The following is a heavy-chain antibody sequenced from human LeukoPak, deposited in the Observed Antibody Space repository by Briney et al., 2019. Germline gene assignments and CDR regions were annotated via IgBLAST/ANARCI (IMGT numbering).Heavy chain of an antibody. CDR1: GFTFSNYD. CDR2: IGTRGDT. Sequence: GGSLRLSCAASGFTFSNYDMHWVRQPTGKGLEWVSSIGTRGDTYYPDPVKGRFTISRDDVKKAFYLQMSSLRAGDTAIYYCARAPRDGYSYFDLWGQGTLVTVSS. D-gene: IGHD5-24*01. CDR3: ARAPRDGYSYFDL. V-gene: IGHV3-13*01. J-gene: IGHJ4*02.